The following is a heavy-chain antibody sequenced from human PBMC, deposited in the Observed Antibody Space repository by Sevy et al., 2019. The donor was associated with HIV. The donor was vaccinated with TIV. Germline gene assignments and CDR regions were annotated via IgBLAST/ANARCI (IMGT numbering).Heavy chain of an antibody. CDR2: IISIFGTT. CDR1: GGSFSSYG. D-gene: IGHD6-19*01. Sequence: ASVKVSCKTSGGSFSSYGFSWVRQAPGQGLEWMGGIISIFGTTDYAQNFQGRVTITADESTSTLYMELSSLTSEDTAVYYCARLGIPVAGTWFDPWGQGTLVTVSS. J-gene: IGHJ5*02. CDR3: ARLGIPVAGTWFDP. V-gene: IGHV1-69*13.